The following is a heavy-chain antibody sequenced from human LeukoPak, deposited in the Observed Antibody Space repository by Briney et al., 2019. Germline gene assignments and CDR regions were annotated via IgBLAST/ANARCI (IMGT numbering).Heavy chain of an antibody. CDR1: GGSISSGDYY. V-gene: IGHV4-30-4*01. CDR3: ARDKKTGYYVWFDP. J-gene: IGHJ5*02. D-gene: IGHD3-9*01. CDR2: IYYSGST. Sequence: SETLSLTRTLSGGSISSGDYYWSWIRQPPGKGLEWIGYIYYSGSTYYNPSLKSRVTISVDTSKNQFSLKLSSVTAADTAVYYCARDKKTGYYVWFDPWGQGTLVTVSS.